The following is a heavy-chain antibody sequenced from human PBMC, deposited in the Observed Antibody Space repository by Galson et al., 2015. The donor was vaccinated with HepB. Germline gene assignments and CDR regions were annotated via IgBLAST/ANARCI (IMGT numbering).Heavy chain of an antibody. Sequence: PALVKPTQTLTLTCTFSGFSLNTSLMCVSWIRQPPGKALEWLAVIDWDDDKYYSTSLKTRLTISKDTSKNQVVLTMTNMDPVDTATYCCARICMVGTYHYDSDGYWADYWGQGTLVTVSS. CDR3: ARICMVGTYHYDSDGYWADY. V-gene: IGHV2-70*01. CDR2: IDWDDDK. J-gene: IGHJ4*02. CDR1: GFSLNTSLMC. D-gene: IGHD3-22*01.